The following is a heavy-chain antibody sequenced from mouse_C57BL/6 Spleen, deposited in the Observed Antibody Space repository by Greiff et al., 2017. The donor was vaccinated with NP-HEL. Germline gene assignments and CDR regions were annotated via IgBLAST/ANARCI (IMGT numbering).Heavy chain of an antibody. Sequence: QVQLQQSGPELVKPGASVKISCKASGYAFSSSWMNWVKQRPGKGLEWIGRIYPGDGDNNYNGKFKGKATMTAYKSSSTAYRQLSSLTSEDSAVYFCARAQASSYWYFDVWGTGTTVTVSS. V-gene: IGHV1-82*01. CDR2: IYPGDGDN. CDR1: GYAFSSSW. D-gene: IGHD3-2*02. CDR3: ARAQASSYWYFDV. J-gene: IGHJ1*03.